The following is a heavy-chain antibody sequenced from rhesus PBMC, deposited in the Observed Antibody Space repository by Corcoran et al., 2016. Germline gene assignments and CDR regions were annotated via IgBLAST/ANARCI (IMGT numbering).Heavy chain of an antibody. J-gene: IGHJ4*01. CDR3: ASGSGSYTYFDY. D-gene: IGHD3-16*01. CDR1: GGSISDDYY. V-gene: IGHV4S11*01. Sequence: QVQLQESGPGLVKPSETLSLTCAVSGGSISDDYYWSWIRQAPGKGLEWIGYIYGSGSSTNYNPSLKSRVTLSVDTSKNQLSLKLSSVTAADTAVYYCASGSGSYTYFDYWGQGVLVTVSS. CDR2: IYGSGSST.